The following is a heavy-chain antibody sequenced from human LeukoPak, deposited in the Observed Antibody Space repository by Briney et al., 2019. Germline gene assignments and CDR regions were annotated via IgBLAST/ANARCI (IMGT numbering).Heavy chain of an antibody. D-gene: IGHD3-22*01. V-gene: IGHV3-30*18. J-gene: IGHJ4*02. CDR1: GFTFSSYA. CDR2: ISYDGSNK. Sequence: GGSLRLSCAASGFTFSSYAMSWVRQAPGKGPEWVAVISYDGSNKYYADSVKGRFTISRDNPKNTLYLQMSSLRAEDTAMYYCAQENYYDSSGYIDNWGQGTLVTVSS. CDR3: AQENYYDSSGYIDN.